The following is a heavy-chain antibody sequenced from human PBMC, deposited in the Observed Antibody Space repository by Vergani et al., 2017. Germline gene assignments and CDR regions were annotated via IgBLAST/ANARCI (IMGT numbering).Heavy chain of an antibody. CDR1: GGTFSSYA. J-gene: IGHJ4*02. CDR2: IIPIFGTA. V-gene: IGHV1-69*01. CDR3: ARGGPVGRLQLFYRFDY. Sequence: QVQLVQSGAEVKKPGSSVKVSCKASGGTFSSYAISWVRQAPGQGLEWMGGIIPIFGTANYAQKFQGRVKVTADESTRTGYMELSSVRSWDTAVYYRARGGPVGRLQLFYRFDYGGQGTLVTVSS. D-gene: IGHD5-24*01.